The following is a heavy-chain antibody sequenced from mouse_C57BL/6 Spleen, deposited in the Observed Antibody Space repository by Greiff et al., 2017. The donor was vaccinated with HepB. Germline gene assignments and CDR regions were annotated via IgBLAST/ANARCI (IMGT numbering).Heavy chain of an antibody. CDR3: TTSHGSRFAY. Sequence: VTLKESGAELVRPGASVKLSCTASGFNIKDDYMHWVKQRPEQGLEWIGWIDPENGDTEYASKFQGKATITADTSSNTAYLQLSSLTSEDTAVYYCTTSHGSRFAYWGQGTLVTVSA. J-gene: IGHJ3*01. CDR1: GFNIKDDY. D-gene: IGHD1-1*01. CDR2: IDPENGDT. V-gene: IGHV14-4*01.